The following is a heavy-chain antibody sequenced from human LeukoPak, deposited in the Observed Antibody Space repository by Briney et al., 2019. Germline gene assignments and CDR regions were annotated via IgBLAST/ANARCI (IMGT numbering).Heavy chain of an antibody. Sequence: GGSLRLSCAASGFTFSSYAMSWVRQAPGKGLEWVSVISGSGGSTYYADSVKGRFTISRDNYKNTLYLQMNSLRAEDTAVYYCAKVLVGATYYFDYWGQGTLVTVSS. J-gene: IGHJ4*02. V-gene: IGHV3-23*01. CDR3: AKVLVGATYYFDY. D-gene: IGHD1-26*01. CDR1: GFTFSSYA. CDR2: ISGSGGST.